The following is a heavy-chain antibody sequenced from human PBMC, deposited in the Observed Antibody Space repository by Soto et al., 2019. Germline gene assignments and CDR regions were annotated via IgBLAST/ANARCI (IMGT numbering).Heavy chain of an antibody. CDR3: ARESHDILAGPPCGWDLDL. CDR2: INDRGSI. Sequence: QVQLQQWGAGPLRPLETLSLTCGVSGGSFSGSYWAWIRQSPGKGLEWIGEINDRGSINYNPSRKRRVSISVDTSKHHYSHGLRYVTAADTDVYYCARESHDILAGPPCGWDLDLWGRGTLV. D-gene: IGHD3-9*01. CDR1: GGSFSGSY. J-gene: IGHJ2*01. V-gene: IGHV4-34*01.